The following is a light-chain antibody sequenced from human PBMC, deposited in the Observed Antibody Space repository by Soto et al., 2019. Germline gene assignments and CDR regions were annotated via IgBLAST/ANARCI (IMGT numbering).Light chain of an antibody. CDR3: QQRSNWPLT. J-gene: IGKJ4*01. Sequence: EIVWTQSPATLSLSPGQIATLSCRASQHIDSFLAWYQQKPGQAPRLLIYDASSRSTGIPARFSGSGSGTDFTLNISSLEPADFAVYYCQQRSNWPLTFGGGTKVEI. CDR2: DAS. CDR1: QHIDSF. V-gene: IGKV3-11*01.